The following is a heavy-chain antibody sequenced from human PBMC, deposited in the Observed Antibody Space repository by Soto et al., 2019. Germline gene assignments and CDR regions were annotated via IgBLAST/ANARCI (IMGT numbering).Heavy chain of an antibody. CDR1: GGSISSFY. CDR3: ARWGRTYYDFWSGYANWFDP. D-gene: IGHD3-3*01. Sequence: SETLSLTCTVSGGSISSFYWSWIRQRPGKGLEWIGYIYYSGSTNYNPSLKSRVTISVDTSKNQFSLKLSSVTAADTAVYYCARWGRTYYDFWSGYANWFDPWGQGTLVTVSS. J-gene: IGHJ5*02. V-gene: IGHV4-59*12. CDR2: IYYSGST.